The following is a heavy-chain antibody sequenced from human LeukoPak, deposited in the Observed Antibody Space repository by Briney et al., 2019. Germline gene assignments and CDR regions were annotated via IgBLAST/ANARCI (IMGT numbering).Heavy chain of an antibody. CDR1: GYTFTSYG. V-gene: IGHV1-18*01. D-gene: IGHD3-16*02. Sequence: ASVKVSCKASGYTFTSYGISWVRQAPGQGLEWMGWISAYNGNTNYAQKLQGRVTMTTDTSTSTAYMELRSLRSDDTAVYYCARDPSMITFGGVIVPYFDYWGQGTLVTVSS. J-gene: IGHJ4*02. CDR2: ISAYNGNT. CDR3: ARDPSMITFGGVIVPYFDY.